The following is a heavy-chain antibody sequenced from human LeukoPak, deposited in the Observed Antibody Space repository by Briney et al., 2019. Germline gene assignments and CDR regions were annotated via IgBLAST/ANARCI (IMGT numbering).Heavy chain of an antibody. J-gene: IGHJ5*02. Sequence: GGSLRLSCAASGFAFSNYWMSWVRRAPGKGLEWVANIKQDGSEEYYVDSVKGRFTISRDNAKNSLFLQLNSLRAEDTAVYYCARSGIRRVVVTSWGQGTLVAVSS. CDR2: IKQDGSEE. V-gene: IGHV3-7*03. CDR1: GFAFSNYW. D-gene: IGHD3-10*01. CDR3: ARSGIRRVVVTS.